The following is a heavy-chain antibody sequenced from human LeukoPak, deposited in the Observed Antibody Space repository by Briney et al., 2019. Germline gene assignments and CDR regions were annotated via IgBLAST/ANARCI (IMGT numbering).Heavy chain of an antibody. V-gene: IGHV3-64D*09. J-gene: IGHJ4*02. CDR3: VKDLVGYCSRTSCYATGRFDY. CDR2: ISTNGGHT. CDR1: GFSFSNYA. Sequence: PGGSLRLSCSASGFSFSNYAMHWVRQAPGKGLEYVSAISTNGGHTYYTDSVQGRFTISRDDPKNTLYLQLSLLRPEDRALYYCVKDLVGYCSRTSCYATGRFDYWGQGTLVTVSS. D-gene: IGHD2-2*01.